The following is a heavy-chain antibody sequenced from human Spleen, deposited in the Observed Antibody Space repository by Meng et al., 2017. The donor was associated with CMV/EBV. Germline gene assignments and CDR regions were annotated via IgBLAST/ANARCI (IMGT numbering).Heavy chain of an antibody. J-gene: IGHJ4*02. CDR2: TYYRSKWYN. CDR3: ARGDEYSSSCGDY. D-gene: IGHD6-6*01. V-gene: IGHV6-1*01. Sequence: SQTLSLTCAISGDSVSSNTGAWNWIRQSPSRGLEWLGRTYYRSKWYNDYAVSVKSRITIDPDTSKNQFSLQLNSVTPEDTAVYYCARGDEYSSSCGDYWGQGTLVTVSS. CDR1: GDSVSSNTGA.